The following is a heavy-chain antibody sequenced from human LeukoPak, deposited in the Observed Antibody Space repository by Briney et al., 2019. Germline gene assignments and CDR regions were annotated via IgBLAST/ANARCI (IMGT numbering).Heavy chain of an antibody. Sequence: GASVKVSCKASGYTFTSYAMNWVRQAPGQGLEWMGWINTNTGNPTYAQGFTGRFVFSLDTSVSTAYLQISSLKAEDTAVYYCARSLWFGEFDYYYYMDVWGKGTTVTVSS. CDR2: INTNTGNP. V-gene: IGHV7-4-1*02. D-gene: IGHD3-10*01. J-gene: IGHJ6*03. CDR1: GYTFTSYA. CDR3: ARSLWFGEFDYYYYMDV.